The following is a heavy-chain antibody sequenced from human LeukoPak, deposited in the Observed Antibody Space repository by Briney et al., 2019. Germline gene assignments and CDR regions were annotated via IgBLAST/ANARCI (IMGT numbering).Heavy chain of an antibody. Sequence: TSETLSLTCTVSGGSISSSSYYWGWIRQPPGKGLEWIGSIYYSGSTYYNPSLKSRVTISVDTSKNQFSLKLSSVTAADTAAYYCARDLSWELFDYWGQGTLVTVSS. V-gene: IGHV4-39*07. CDR2: IYYSGST. D-gene: IGHD3-10*01. CDR1: GGSISSSSYY. J-gene: IGHJ4*02. CDR3: ARDLSWELFDY.